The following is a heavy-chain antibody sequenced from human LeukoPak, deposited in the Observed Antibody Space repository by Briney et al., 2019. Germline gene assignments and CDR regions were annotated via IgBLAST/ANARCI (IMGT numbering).Heavy chain of an antibody. CDR1: GGSISSYY. D-gene: IGHD6-19*01. CDR3: ATASSGWYDNTLDY. CDR2: IYYSGST. J-gene: IGHJ4*02. Sequence: SSETLSLTCTVSGGSISSYYWSWIRQPPGKGLEWIGYIYYSGSTNYNPSLKSRVTISVDTSKNQLSLKLSSVTAADTAVYYCATASSGWYDNTLDYWGQGTLVTVSS. V-gene: IGHV4-59*01.